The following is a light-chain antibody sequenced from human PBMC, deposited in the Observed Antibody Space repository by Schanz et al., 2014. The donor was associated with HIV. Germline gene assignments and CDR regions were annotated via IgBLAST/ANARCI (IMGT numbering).Light chain of an antibody. Sequence: QSVLTQPPSVSAAPGQKVTISCSGSSSNIGNNYVSWYQQLPGTAPKLLIYDNNKRPSGIPDRFSGSKSGTSATLAINGPQTGDEADYYCATWHSSLREVVFGGGTKVTVL. CDR1: SSNIGNNY. V-gene: IGLV1-51*01. CDR3: ATWHSSLREVV. J-gene: IGLJ2*01. CDR2: DNN.